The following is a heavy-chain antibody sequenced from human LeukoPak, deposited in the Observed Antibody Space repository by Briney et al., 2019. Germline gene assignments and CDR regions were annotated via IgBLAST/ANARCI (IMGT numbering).Heavy chain of an antibody. CDR3: ARDLGYYASGIIQGGWFDP. CDR1: GGSVSSSSYY. D-gene: IGHD3-10*01. V-gene: IGHV4-39*07. J-gene: IGHJ5*02. CDR2: IYYSGST. Sequence: KPSETLSLTCTVSGGSVSSSSYYWGWIRQPPGKGLEWIGSIYYSGSTYYNPSLKSRVSISVDTSRNHFSLKLSSVTAADTAVYYCARDLGYYASGIIQGGWFDPWGQGTLVTVSS.